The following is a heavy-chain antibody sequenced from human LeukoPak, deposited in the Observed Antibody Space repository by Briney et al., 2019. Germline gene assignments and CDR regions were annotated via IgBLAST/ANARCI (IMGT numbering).Heavy chain of an antibody. CDR3: ARGQARLSWFDP. CDR1: GGSISSSSYY. J-gene: IGHJ5*02. V-gene: IGHV4-39*07. CDR2: ISHRGRT. Sequence: SETLSLTCTVSGGSISSSSYYWGWIRQPPGKGLEWIGEISHRGRTYYNLSLKSRVTMSVDTSRNQFSLKLSSVTAADTAVYYCARGQARLSWFDPWGQGTLVTVSS. D-gene: IGHD6-19*01.